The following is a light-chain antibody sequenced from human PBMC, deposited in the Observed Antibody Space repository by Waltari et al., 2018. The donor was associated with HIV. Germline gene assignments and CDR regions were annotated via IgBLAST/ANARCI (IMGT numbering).Light chain of an antibody. V-gene: IGLV1-47*01. J-gene: IGLJ3*02. Sequence: QSVLTQPPSASGTPGQRVTISCSGSSSNIGDNYVYWYQQLPGTAPKLLIYRNYQRPSGVPDRFSGSKSGTSASLAISGLRSEDEADYYCNSYAGSNNWVFGGGTKLTVL. CDR2: RNY. CDR1: SSNIGDNY. CDR3: NSYAGSNNWV.